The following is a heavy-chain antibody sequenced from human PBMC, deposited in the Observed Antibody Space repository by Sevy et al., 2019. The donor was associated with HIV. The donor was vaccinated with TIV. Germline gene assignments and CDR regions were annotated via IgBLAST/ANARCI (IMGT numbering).Heavy chain of an antibody. D-gene: IGHD4-17*01. Sequence: GGSLTLSCSTSGFTFSTYSMHWVRQAPGKGLEWVSSISFSSNYIYYADSMKGRFTISRDNAKNSLYLHMNSLRAEDTAVYYCARGIGTTVTMWDAFDIWGQGTMVTVSS. CDR2: ISFSSNYI. CDR1: GFTFSTYS. V-gene: IGHV3-21*01. J-gene: IGHJ3*02. CDR3: ARGIGTTVTMWDAFDI.